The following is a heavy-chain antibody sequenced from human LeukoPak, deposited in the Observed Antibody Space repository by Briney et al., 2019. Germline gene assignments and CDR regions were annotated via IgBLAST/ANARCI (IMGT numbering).Heavy chain of an antibody. Sequence: PGGSLRLSCAASGFTFNNYAMTWVSQAPGKGLEWVSGISGSGGSTYYAESVKGRFTISRDNSKNTLYMQMSSLRAEDTAIYYCAKFTVRRGNSFDYSGQGTLVTVSS. V-gene: IGHV3-23*01. CDR1: GFTFNNYA. CDR3: AKFTVRRGNSFDY. D-gene: IGHD5-12*01. CDR2: ISGSGGST. J-gene: IGHJ4*02.